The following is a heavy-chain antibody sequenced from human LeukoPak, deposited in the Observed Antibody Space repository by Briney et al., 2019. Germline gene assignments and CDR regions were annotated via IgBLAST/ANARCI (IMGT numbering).Heavy chain of an antibody. J-gene: IGHJ6*02. CDR1: GFTFSSYA. CDR2: ISSGSSPI. V-gene: IGHV3-48*02. CDR3: ARSGVYAMGV. Sequence: PGGSLRLSCAASGFTFSSYAMNWVRQAPGKGLEWVSYISSGSSPIYYADSVRGRFTISRDNAKNSLYLQKNSLRDEDTAVYYCARSGVYAMGVWGQGTTVTVSS. D-gene: IGHD3-10*01.